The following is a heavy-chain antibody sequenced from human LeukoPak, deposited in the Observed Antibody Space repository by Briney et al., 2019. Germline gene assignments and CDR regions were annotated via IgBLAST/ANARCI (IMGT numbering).Heavy chain of an antibody. CDR3: ASMWEFSPDFDY. CDR1: GFTFSSYA. Sequence: TGGSLRLSCAASGFTFSSYAMHWVRQAPGKGLEYVSAISSNGGSTYYANSVKGRFTISRDNSKNTLYLQMGSLRAEDMAVYYCASMWEFSPDFDYWGQGTLVTVSS. V-gene: IGHV3-64*01. J-gene: IGHJ4*02. CDR2: ISSNGGST. D-gene: IGHD1-26*01.